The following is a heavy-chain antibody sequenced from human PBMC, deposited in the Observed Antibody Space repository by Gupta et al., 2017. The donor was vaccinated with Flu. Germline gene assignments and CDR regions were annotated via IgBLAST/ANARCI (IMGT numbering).Heavy chain of an antibody. J-gene: IGHJ4*02. CDR3: AKAPTYYDASDSYVPIEN. CDR2: INGSGDST. D-gene: IGHD3-16*01. V-gene: IGHV3-23*01. Sequence: EEQLLESGGGLVQPGGSLRLSCAASGFALSIYAVHWVRQAPGKGLEWLSEINGSGDSTYDADSVKGRFTTSRDNPKNKVYLQLSSRRADDTAVYYCAKAPTYYDASDSYVPIENWGQGALVTVS. CDR1: GFALSIYA.